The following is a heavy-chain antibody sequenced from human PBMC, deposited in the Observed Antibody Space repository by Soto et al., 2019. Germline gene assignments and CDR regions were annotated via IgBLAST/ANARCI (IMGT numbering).Heavy chain of an antibody. CDR3: AKDSFPLLAVARTDFDY. CDR1: GYTFTSYG. J-gene: IGHJ4*02. D-gene: IGHD6-19*01. Sequence: ASVKVSCKASGYTFTSYGISWVRQAPGQGLEWMGWISGNNGNTNYAQKLQGRVTMTTDTSTSTAYMELRSLRSDDTAVYYCAKDSFPLLAVARTDFDYWGPGTLVTVSS. CDR2: ISGNNGNT. V-gene: IGHV1-18*01.